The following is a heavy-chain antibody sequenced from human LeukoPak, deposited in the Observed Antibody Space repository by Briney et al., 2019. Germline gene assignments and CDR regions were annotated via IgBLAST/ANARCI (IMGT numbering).Heavy chain of an antibody. CDR2: ISSSSSTI. CDR1: GFTFSSYS. J-gene: IGHJ3*02. V-gene: IGHV3-48*01. Sequence: GGSLRLSCAASGFTFSSYSMNWVRQAPGKGLEWVSYISSSSSTIYYADSVKGRFTISRDNAKNSLYLQMNSLRAEDTAVYYCASSERWGAFDIWGRGTMVTVSS. D-gene: IGHD4-23*01. CDR3: ASSERWGAFDI.